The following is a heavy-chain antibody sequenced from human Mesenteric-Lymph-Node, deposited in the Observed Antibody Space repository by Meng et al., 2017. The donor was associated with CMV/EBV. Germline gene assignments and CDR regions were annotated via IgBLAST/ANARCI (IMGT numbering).Heavy chain of an antibody. D-gene: IGHD2-2*01. J-gene: IGHJ6*02. V-gene: IGHV3-7*04. Sequence: GGSLRLSCEASGFTFSRYWMNWVRQAPGKGLEWVANINQDESQKNYLDSVKGRFTISRDNAKNSLFLQMNSLRVDDTAVYYCARVAPAGRGMDVWGQGTTVTVSS. CDR2: INQDESQK. CDR3: ARVAPAGRGMDV. CDR1: GFTFSRYW.